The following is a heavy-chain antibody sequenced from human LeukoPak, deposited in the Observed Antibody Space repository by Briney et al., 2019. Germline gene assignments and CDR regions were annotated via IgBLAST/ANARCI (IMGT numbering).Heavy chain of an antibody. V-gene: IGHV3-33*06. CDR2: IWYDGSNK. J-gene: IGHJ4*02. CDR1: GFTFSSYG. D-gene: IGHD2-8*01. CDR3: AKGKDCANGVCRTFDY. Sequence: GGSLRLSCAASGFTFSSYGMHWVRQAPGKGLEWVAVIWYDGSNKYYADSVKGRFTIPRDNSKNTLYLQMNSLRAEDTAVYYCAKGKDCANGVCRTFDYWGQGTLVAVSS.